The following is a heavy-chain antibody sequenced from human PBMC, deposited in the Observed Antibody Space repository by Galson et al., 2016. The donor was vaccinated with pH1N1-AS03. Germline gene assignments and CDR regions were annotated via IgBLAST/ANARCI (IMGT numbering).Heavy chain of an antibody. CDR1: GYSLTGFY. V-gene: IGHV1-2*02. CDR2: INPNSGDT. D-gene: IGHD3-22*01. CDR3: ARDKAPYYYDNSGYGSDY. J-gene: IGHJ4*02. Sequence: SVKVSCKASGYSLTGFYVHRVRQAPGQGLEWMGWINPNSGDTNYAQQFRGRVTMTRDTSINTAYMELSSLRSDDTAVYYCARDKAPYYYDNSGYGSDYWGQGTLVTVSS.